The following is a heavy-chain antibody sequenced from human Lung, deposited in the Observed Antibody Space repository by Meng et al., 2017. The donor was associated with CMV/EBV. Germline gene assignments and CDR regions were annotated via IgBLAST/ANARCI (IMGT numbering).Heavy chain of an antibody. CDR2: ISKSGVYT. CDR1: GFTFSDQW. J-gene: IGHJ4*02. D-gene: IGHD2-2*01. V-gene: IGHV3-7*01. CDR3: LRDYQTI. Sequence: GGSLRLSCEDSGFTFSDQWMSWVRQAPGKGLEWVGRISKSGVYTYYADSVRGRFSISRDNVRGSLFLQMNSLRLEDSGVYFCLRDYQTIWGQGTVVTVSS.